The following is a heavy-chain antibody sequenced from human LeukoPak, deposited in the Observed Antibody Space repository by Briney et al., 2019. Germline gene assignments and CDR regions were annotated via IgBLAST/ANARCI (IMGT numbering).Heavy chain of an antibody. CDR1: GGTFSSYA. J-gene: IGHJ3*02. Sequence: GASVKVSCKASGGTFSSYAISWVRQAPGQGREWMGRIIPIFGTANYAQKFQGRVTITTDESTSTAYMELSSLRSEDTAVYYCAREGSSGWYDLGAFDIWGQGTMVTVSS. D-gene: IGHD6-19*01. CDR3: AREGSSGWYDLGAFDI. V-gene: IGHV1-69*05. CDR2: IIPIFGTA.